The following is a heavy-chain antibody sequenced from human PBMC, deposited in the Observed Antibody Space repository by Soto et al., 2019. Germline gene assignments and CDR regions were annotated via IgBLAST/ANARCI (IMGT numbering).Heavy chain of an antibody. CDR1: GFSLSTSGVA. D-gene: IGHD3-10*01. CDR2: IYWDDDK. J-gene: IGHJ5*02. Sequence: QITLKESGPTLVKPTQTLTLTCTFSGFSLSTSGVAVGWIRQPPGKALEWLALIYWDDDKRYSPSLKSRLTRTKDTPKHQVVLTMTNMDPVDTATYYCAHRRGYYGSGSYSGMFWFDPWGQGTLVTVSS. V-gene: IGHV2-5*02. CDR3: AHRRGYYGSGSYSGMFWFDP.